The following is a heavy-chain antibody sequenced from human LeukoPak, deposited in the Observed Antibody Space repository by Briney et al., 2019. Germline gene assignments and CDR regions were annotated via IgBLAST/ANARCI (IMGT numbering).Heavy chain of an antibody. D-gene: IGHD6-13*01. CDR3: ARERGGSWYFFVD. Sequence: PGGSLRLSCAASGFTFSSYEMNWVRQAPGKGLEXXSYISSSGSTIYYADSVKGRFTISRDNAKNSLYLQMNSLRAEDTAVYYCARERGGSWYFFVDWGQGTLVTVSS. CDR2: ISSSGSTI. V-gene: IGHV3-48*03. J-gene: IGHJ4*02. CDR1: GFTFSSYE.